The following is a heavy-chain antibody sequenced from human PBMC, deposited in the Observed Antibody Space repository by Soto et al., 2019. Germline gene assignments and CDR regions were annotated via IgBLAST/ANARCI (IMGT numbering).Heavy chain of an antibody. D-gene: IGHD2-15*01. CDR1: GGSISSYY. J-gene: IGHJ5*02. V-gene: IGHV4-59*08. CDR2: IYYSGST. CDR3: ARQGCSGGSCYSSWFDP. Sequence: SETLALTCTVSGGSISSYYWSWIRQPPGKGLEWIGYIYYSGSTNYNPSLKSRVTISVDTSKNQFSLKLSSVTAADTAVYYCARQGCSGGSCYSSWFDPWGQGTLVTVSS.